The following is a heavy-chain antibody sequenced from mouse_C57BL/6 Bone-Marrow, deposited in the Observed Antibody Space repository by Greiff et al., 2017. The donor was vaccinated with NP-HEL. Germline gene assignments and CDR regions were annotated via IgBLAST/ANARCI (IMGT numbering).Heavy chain of an antibody. J-gene: IGHJ3*01. Sequence: QVQLQQSGAELARPGASVKLSCKASGYTFTSYGISWVKQRTGQGLEWIGEIYPRSGNTYYNEKFKGKATLTADKSSSTAYMELRSLTSEDSAVYFCARERGITTVEAWFAYWGQGTLVTVSA. CDR1: GYTFTSYG. V-gene: IGHV1-81*01. CDR3: ARERGITTVEAWFAY. CDR2: IYPRSGNT. D-gene: IGHD1-1*01.